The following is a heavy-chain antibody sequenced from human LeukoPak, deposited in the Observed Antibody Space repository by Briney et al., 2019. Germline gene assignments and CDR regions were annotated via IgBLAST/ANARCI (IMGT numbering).Heavy chain of an antibody. CDR3: ARHADY. D-gene: IGHD2-2*01. V-gene: IGHV4-4*07. CDR2: IYTSGTT. J-gene: IGHJ4*02. Sequence: SETLSLTCIVSGGSISSYSWTWIRQPAGEGLEWIGRIYTSGTTNYNPSLKSRVTMSVDTSKNQFSLKLSSVTAADTAVYYCARHADYWGQGTLVTVSS. CDR1: GGSISSYS.